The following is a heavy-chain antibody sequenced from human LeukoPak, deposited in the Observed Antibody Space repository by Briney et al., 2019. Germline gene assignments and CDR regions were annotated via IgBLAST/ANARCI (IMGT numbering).Heavy chain of an antibody. CDR2: IRYDGSNK. CDR3: ARVNSALTYSGSYLFDY. V-gene: IGHV3-30*02. Sequence: GGSLRLSCAASGFTFSSYGMHWVRQAPGKGLEWVAFIRYDGSNKYYADSVKGRFTISRDNSKNTLYLQMNSLRAEDTAVYYCARVNSALTYSGSYLFDYWGQGTLVTVSS. J-gene: IGHJ4*02. D-gene: IGHD1-26*01. CDR1: GFTFSSYG.